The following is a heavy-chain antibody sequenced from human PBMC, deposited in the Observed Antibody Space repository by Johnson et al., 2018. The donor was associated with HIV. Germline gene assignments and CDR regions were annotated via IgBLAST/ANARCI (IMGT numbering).Heavy chain of an antibody. Sequence: SLLLSFSSSFFPFLLSSLLWVRQAPFKGLEWFSSISGSGGSTYYADSVKGRFTISRDNSKNTLYLQMNSLRPEDTALYYCAKDINLEDAFDIWGQGTMVTVSS. V-gene: IGHV3-23*01. CDR3: AKDINLEDAFDI. CDR2: ISGSGGST. J-gene: IGHJ3*02. CDR1: FFPFLLSS.